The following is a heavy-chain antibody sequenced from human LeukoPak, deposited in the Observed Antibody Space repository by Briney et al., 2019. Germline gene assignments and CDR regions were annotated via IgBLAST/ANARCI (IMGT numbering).Heavy chain of an antibody. D-gene: IGHD3-22*01. CDR2: IYYSGST. Sequence: WVRQPPGKGLEWIGSIYYSGSTYYNPSLKSRVTISVDTSKNQFSLKLSSVTAADTAVYYCARHRIITMIVVVDFDYWGQGTLVTVSS. CDR3: ARHRIITMIVVVDFDY. V-gene: IGHV4-39*01. J-gene: IGHJ4*02.